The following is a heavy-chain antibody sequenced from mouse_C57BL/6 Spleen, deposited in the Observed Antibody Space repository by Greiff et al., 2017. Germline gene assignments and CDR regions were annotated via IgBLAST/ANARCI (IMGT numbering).Heavy chain of an antibody. Sequence: EVQLQQSGPELVKPGASVKIPCKASGYTFTDYNMDWVKQSHGKSLEWIGDINPNNGGTIYNQKFKGKATLTVDKSSSTAYMELRSLTSEDTAVYFCARREGHFHWYFDVWGTGTTVTVSA. V-gene: IGHV1-18*01. CDR2: INPNNGGT. J-gene: IGHJ1*03. CDR1: GYTFTDYN. CDR3: ARREGHFHWYFDV.